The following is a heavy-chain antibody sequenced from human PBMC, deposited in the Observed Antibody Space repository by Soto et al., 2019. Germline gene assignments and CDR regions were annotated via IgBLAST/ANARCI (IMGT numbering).Heavy chain of an antibody. CDR2: ISGTDRII. CDR1: GFIFIDYY. CDR3: ATEFAADSRPDFDY. D-gene: IGHD1-1*01. V-gene: IGHV3-11*01. J-gene: IGHJ4*02. Sequence: QVQLVESGGGLVTPGGSLRLSCATSGFIFIDYYMHCIRQAPGKGLEWISYISGTDRIIQYADSAKGRYTISRDNAQNTLYLQKNSLRAEATALEFCATEFAADSRPDFDYCGQGTLVTVSS.